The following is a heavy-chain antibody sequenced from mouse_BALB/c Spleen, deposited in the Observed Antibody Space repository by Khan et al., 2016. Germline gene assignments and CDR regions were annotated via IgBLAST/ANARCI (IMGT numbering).Heavy chain of an antibody. CDR2: INPSTGYT. Sequence: QVQLKQSGAELAKPGASVKMSCKASGYTFINYWILWVKQRPGQGLEWIGYINPSTGYTEYNQNFKDKATLTADKSYSTAYMQLSSLPSEDSAVYYCARRGLRWDFDYWGQVTTLTVSS. CDR1: GYTFINYW. J-gene: IGHJ2*01. V-gene: IGHV1-7*01. CDR3: ARRGLRWDFDY. D-gene: IGHD1-1*01.